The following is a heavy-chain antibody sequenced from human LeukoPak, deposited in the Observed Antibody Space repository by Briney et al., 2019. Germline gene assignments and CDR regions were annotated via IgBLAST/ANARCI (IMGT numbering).Heavy chain of an antibody. CDR1: AFTFSSNW. V-gene: IGHV3-74*01. Sequence: PGGSLRLTCAASAFTFSSNWMNWVRQAPEKGLVWVSCLSSDGSDSSYADSVKGRFTIARDNAKNTLYLQMNSLRAEDTAVYYCARRVQTYYYDSSGYAVFDYWGQGTLVTVSS. CDR3: ARRVQTYYYDSSGYAVFDY. D-gene: IGHD3-22*01. J-gene: IGHJ4*02. CDR2: LSSDGSDS.